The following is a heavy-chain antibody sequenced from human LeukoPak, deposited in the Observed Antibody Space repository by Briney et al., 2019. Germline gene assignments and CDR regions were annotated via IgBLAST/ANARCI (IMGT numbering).Heavy chain of an antibody. D-gene: IGHD2-15*01. CDR2: ISSSSSYI. CDR1: GFTFSSYS. CDR3: TTSLTSGAYIDY. J-gene: IGHJ4*02. V-gene: IGHV3-21*04. Sequence: GGSLRLSCAGSGFTFSSYSMNWVRQAPGKGLEWVSSISSSSSYIYYADSVKGRFTISRDNARNSLYLQMNSLKIEDTAVYYCTTSLTSGAYIDYWGQGTLVTVSS.